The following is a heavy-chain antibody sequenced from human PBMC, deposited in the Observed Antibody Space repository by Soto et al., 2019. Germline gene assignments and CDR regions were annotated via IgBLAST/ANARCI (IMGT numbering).Heavy chain of an antibody. J-gene: IGHJ2*01. CDR1: GFTFSSYG. CDR2: ISYDGSNK. D-gene: IGHD6-19*01. Sequence: QVQLVESGGGVVQPGRSLRLSCAASGFTFSSYGMHWVRQAPGKGLEWVAVISYDGSNKYYADSVKGRFTISRDNSKNTLYLQMNSLRAVDTAVYYCAKVSVAGTSSWYFDLWGRGTLVTVSS. CDR3: AKVSVAGTSSWYFDL. V-gene: IGHV3-30*18.